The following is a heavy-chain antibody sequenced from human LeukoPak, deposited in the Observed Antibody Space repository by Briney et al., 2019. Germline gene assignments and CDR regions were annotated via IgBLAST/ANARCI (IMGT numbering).Heavy chain of an antibody. Sequence: PSETLSLTCTVSGDSISSGNCYWTWIRQPAGKGLEWIGRIHTSGSTNYNPSLKSRVTISVDTSKNQFSLKLSSVTAADTAVYYCATLGYSYGTDYWGQGTLVTVSS. J-gene: IGHJ4*02. CDR3: ATLGYSYGTDY. D-gene: IGHD5-18*01. CDR2: IHTSGST. V-gene: IGHV4-61*02. CDR1: GDSISSGNCY.